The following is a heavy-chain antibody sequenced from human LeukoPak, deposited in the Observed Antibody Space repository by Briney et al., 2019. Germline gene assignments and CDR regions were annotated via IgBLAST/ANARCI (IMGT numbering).Heavy chain of an antibody. CDR3: ARGAYYSVFDY. Sequence: SETLSLTCTVSGGSISSGDYYWSWIRQPPGKGLEWIGYIYYSGSTYYNPSLKSRVTISVDTSKNQFSLKLSSVTAADTAAYYCARGAYYSVFDYWGQGTLVTVSS. D-gene: IGHD3-10*01. CDR1: GGSISSGDYY. J-gene: IGHJ4*02. CDR2: IYYSGST. V-gene: IGHV4-30-4*08.